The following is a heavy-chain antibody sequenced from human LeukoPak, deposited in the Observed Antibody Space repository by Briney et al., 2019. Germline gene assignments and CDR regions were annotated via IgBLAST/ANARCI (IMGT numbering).Heavy chain of an antibody. CDR2: ISYDGSNK. Sequence: PGGSPRLSCEASGFTFRSYAMHWVRQTPGKGLEWVAVISYDGSNKYYADSVQGRFTISRDNSKSTLYLQMNSLRAEDTAVYYCARVRGAKTARYFDLWGRGTLVTVSS. D-gene: IGHD1-1*01. V-gene: IGHV3-30-3*01. J-gene: IGHJ2*01. CDR3: ARVRGAKTARYFDL. CDR1: GFTFRSYA.